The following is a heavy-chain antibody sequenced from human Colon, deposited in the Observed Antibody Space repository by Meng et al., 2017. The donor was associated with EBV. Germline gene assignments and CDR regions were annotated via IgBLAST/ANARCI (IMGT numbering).Heavy chain of an antibody. J-gene: IGHJ4*02. Sequence: SGPGLGGTSQTLSLTRTVSVGSRSSGNYYWSWIRQPPGKGLEWIGYIHHSGSAYYNPSLKSRVSISVDTSKNQFSLNLNSMTAADTAVYYCASFDHIPRRNYFDYWGQGTLITVSS. CDR2: IHHSGSA. CDR1: VGSRSSGNYY. V-gene: IGHV4-30-4*01. CDR3: ASFDHIPRRNYFDY. D-gene: IGHD2-21*01.